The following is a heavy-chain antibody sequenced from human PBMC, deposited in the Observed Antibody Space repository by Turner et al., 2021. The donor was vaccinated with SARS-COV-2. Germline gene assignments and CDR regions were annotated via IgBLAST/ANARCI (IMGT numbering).Heavy chain of an antibody. V-gene: IGHV4-59*01. CDR2: IYYRGST. Sequence: QVQLQESGPGLVRPSETLSLTCTVSGGSIKSDFCSWIRQPPGKRLEWIGYIYYRGSTNYNPSLKSRLTMSVDTSKNQFSLTLSSVTAADTAIYYCARESRFNWLDSWGQGTLVTVSS. CDR1: GGSIKSDF. D-gene: IGHD3-3*01. J-gene: IGHJ5*01. CDR3: ARESRFNWLDS.